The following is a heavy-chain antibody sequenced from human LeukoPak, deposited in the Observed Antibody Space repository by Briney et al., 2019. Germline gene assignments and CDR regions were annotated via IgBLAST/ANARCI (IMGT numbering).Heavy chain of an antibody. D-gene: IGHD3-10*01. J-gene: IGHJ3*02. CDR3: ARGQLWNDAFDI. CDR2: IYSGGST. CDR1: GFTVSSNY. Sequence: GGSLRLSCAASGFTVSSNYMSWVRQAPGKGLEWVSVIYSGGSTYYADSVKGRFTISRDNSKNTLYPQMNSLRAEDTAVYYCARGQLWNDAFDIWGQGTMVTVSS. V-gene: IGHV3-66*01.